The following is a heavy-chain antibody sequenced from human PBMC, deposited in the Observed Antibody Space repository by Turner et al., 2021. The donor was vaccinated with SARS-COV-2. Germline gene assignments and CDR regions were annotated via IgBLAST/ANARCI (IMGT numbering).Heavy chain of an antibody. CDR2: ISSSSSTI. CDR1: GFTFSSYF. J-gene: IGHJ6*02. CDR3: ARADYGGNNYYYGMDV. D-gene: IGHD4-17*01. Sequence: EVQLVESGGGLVQPGGSLRLSCAASGFTFSSYFMNWVRQAPGKGLEWVSYISSSSSTIYYADSVKGRFTISRDNAKNSLYLQMNSLRDEDTAVYYWARADYGGNNYYYGMDVWGQGTTVTVSS. V-gene: IGHV3-48*02.